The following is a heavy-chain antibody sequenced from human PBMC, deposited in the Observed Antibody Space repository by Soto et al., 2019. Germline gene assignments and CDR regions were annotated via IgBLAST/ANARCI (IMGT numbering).Heavy chain of an antibody. Sequence: QVQLVQSGAEVKNPGSSVKVSCKASGGTFSSYTISWVRQAPGQGLEWMGRIIPILGMANYAQKFQARVTITADKSNSTACMELSSLRSEDTAVYYCASSYRYYYGSGSSYYYMDVWGKGTTVTVSS. V-gene: IGHV1-69*02. D-gene: IGHD3-10*01. CDR3: ASSYRYYYGSGSSYYYMDV. J-gene: IGHJ6*03. CDR1: GGTFSSYT. CDR2: IIPILGMA.